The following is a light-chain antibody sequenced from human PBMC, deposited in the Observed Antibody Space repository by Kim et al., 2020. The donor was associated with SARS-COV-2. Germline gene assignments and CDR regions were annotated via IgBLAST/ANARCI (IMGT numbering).Light chain of an antibody. CDR2: AAT. CDR3: QQSYSGPLT. V-gene: IGKV1-39*01. CDR1: QSISSY. Sequence: ASVGDRVTITWRASQSISSYLNWYQQKPGKAPQTLIYAATSLQRGVPSRFSGSGSGTDFTLTISSLQPEDFATYYCQQSYSGPLTFGGGTKVDIK. J-gene: IGKJ4*01.